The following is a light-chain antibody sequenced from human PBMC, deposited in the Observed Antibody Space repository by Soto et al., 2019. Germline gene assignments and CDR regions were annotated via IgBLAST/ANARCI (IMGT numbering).Light chain of an antibody. CDR3: SSYTSSSTLSYV. J-gene: IGLJ1*01. CDR2: EVS. CDR1: SSDVGGYNY. V-gene: IGLV2-14*01. Sequence: QSALTQPPSVSGSPGQSITISCTGTSSDVGGYNYVSWYQQHPGKAPKLMIYEVSNRPSGASNRFSGSKSGNTASLTISGLQAEDEADYYCSSYTSSSTLSYVFGTGTKVTVL.